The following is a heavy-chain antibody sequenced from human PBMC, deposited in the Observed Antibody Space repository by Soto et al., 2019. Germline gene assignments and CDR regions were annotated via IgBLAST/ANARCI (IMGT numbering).Heavy chain of an antibody. CDR2: INPSGGST. CDR1: GYTFTSYY. J-gene: IGHJ5*02. Sequence: ASVKVSCKASGYTFTSYYMHWVRQAPGQGLEWMGIINPSGGSTSYAQKFQGRVTMTRDTSTSTVYMELSSLRSEDTAVYYCARGYYDFWSGYYPSYNWFDPWGQGTLVTVS. D-gene: IGHD3-3*01. V-gene: IGHV1-46*01. CDR3: ARGYYDFWSGYYPSYNWFDP.